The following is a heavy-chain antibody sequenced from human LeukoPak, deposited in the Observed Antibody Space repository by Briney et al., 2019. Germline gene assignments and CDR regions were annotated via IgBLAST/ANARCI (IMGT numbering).Heavy chain of an antibody. CDR2: IYHSGST. J-gene: IGHJ5*02. V-gene: IGHV4-30-2*01. Sequence: PSQTLSLTCAVSGGSISSGGYSWSWIRQPPGKGLEWIGYIYHSGSTYYNPSLKSRVTISVDRSKNQFSLKLSSVTAADTAVYYCARDRAAAGTGFGWFDPWGQGTLVTVSS. D-gene: IGHD6-13*01. CDR3: ARDRAAAGTGFGWFDP. CDR1: GGSISSGGYS.